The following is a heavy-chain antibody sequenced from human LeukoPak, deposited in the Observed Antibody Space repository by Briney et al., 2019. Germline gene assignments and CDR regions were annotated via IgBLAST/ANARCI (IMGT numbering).Heavy chain of an antibody. Sequence: GGSLRLSCAASGFTFSSYGMHWVRQAPGKGLEWVAVISYDGSNKYYADSVKGRFTISRDNSKNTLYLQMISLRAEDTAVYYCAKEVKQQQLPSAAGFDYWGQGTLVTVSS. J-gene: IGHJ4*02. CDR3: AKEVKQQQLPSAAGFDY. CDR2: ISYDGSNK. CDR1: GFTFSSYG. D-gene: IGHD6-13*01. V-gene: IGHV3-30*18.